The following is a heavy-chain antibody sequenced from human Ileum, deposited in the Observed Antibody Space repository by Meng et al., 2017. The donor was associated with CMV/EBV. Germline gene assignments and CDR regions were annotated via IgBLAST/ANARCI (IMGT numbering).Heavy chain of an antibody. V-gene: IGHV1-2*06. J-gene: IGHJ4*02. CDR3: TTDCAGGACYGRAFDY. Sequence: GQSVAQVKKPGASVKVSCKASGYKFSDYYIHWVRQAPGQGLEWMGRIYPNSGGTINAQKFQGRITMTRDTPITTAYMELSSLTSDDTAVYYCTTDCAGGACYGRAFDYWGQGSLVTVSS. CDR2: IYPNSGGT. D-gene: IGHD2-8*02. CDR1: GYKFSDYY.